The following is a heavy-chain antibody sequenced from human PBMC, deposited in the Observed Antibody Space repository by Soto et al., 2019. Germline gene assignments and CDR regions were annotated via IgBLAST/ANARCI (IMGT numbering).Heavy chain of an antibody. CDR2: IYPGDSDT. D-gene: IGHD4-17*01. Sequence: GVSHKISCKGSGDSCTSYWIGWVRQMTGKGLEWMGIIYPGDSDTRYSPSFQGQVTISADKSISTAYLQWSSLKASDTAMYYCARHVQHYGAYAMGGYYYSYMAVWGKGTTVTVSS. J-gene: IGHJ6*03. V-gene: IGHV5-51*01. CDR3: ARHVQHYGAYAMGGYYYSYMAV. CDR1: GDSCTSYW.